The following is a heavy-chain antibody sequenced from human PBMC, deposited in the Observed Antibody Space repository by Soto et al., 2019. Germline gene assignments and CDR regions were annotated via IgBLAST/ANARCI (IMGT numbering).Heavy chain of an antibody. CDR1: GFTFSSYG. CDR2: IWYDGSNK. J-gene: IGHJ6*01. V-gene: IGHV3-33*01. D-gene: IGHD4-17*01. CDR3: ARDREMTTVTTYSGRGYYYYGMDV. Sequence: QVQLVESGGGVVQPGRSLRLSCAASGFTFSSYGMHWVRQAPGKGLEWVAVIWYDGSNKYYADSVKGRFTISRDNSKNTLYLQMNSLRAEDTAVYYCARDREMTTVTTYSGRGYYYYGMDVW.